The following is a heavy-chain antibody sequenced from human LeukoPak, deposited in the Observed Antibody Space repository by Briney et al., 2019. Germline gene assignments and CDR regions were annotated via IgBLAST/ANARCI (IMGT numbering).Heavy chain of an antibody. V-gene: IGHV1-2*02. Sequence: ASVKVSCKASGYIFTSYHIHWVRQAPGQGLEWMGIINPSGGSTNYAQKFQGRVTMTRDTSISTAYMELSRLRSDDTAVYYCARDLSRDYDILRHYYYYYYYMDVWGKGTTVTISS. CDR3: ARDLSRDYDILRHYYYYYYYMDV. CDR2: INPSGGST. D-gene: IGHD3-9*01. J-gene: IGHJ6*03. CDR1: GYIFTSYH.